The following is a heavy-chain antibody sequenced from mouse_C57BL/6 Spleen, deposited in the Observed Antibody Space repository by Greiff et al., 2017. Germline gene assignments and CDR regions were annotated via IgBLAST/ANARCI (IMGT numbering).Heavy chain of an antibody. V-gene: IGHV5-9*01. CDR1: GFTFSSYT. CDR3: AREGTYYFDY. J-gene: IGHJ2*01. Sequence: EVKLVESEGGLVKPGGSLKLSCAASGFTFSSYTMSWVRQTPEKRLEWVATISGGGGNTYYPDSVKGRFTFFRDNAKHTLYLQMSSLRSEDTALYYCAREGTYYFDYWGQGTTLTVSS. D-gene: IGHD3-1*01. CDR2: ISGGGGNT.